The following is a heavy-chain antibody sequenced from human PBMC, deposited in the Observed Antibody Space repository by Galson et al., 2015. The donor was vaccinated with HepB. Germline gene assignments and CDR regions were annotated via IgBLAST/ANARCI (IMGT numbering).Heavy chain of an antibody. CDR3: ARGDSGIAAAGTVV. CDR2: ISSSGSTI. CDR1: GFTFSSYE. Sequence: SLRLSCAASGFTFSSYEMNWVRQAPGKGLEWVSYISSSGSTIYYADSVKGRFTISRDNAKNSLYLQMNSLRAEDTAVYYCARGDSGIAAAGTVVWGQGTLVTVSS. V-gene: IGHV3-48*03. J-gene: IGHJ4*02. D-gene: IGHD6-13*01.